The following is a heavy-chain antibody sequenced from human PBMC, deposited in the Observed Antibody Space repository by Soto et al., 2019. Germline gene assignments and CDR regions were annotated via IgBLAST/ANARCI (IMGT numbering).Heavy chain of an antibody. V-gene: IGHV3-30*18. J-gene: IGHJ4*02. Sequence: QVQLVESGGGVVQPGRSLRLSCAASGFTFSSYGMHWVRQAPGKGLEWVAVISYDGSNKYYADSVKGRFTISRDNSKNTLYLQMNSLRAEDTAVYYCAKAGFGFGELLPFDYWGQGTLVTVSS. CDR3: AKAGFGFGELLPFDY. CDR1: GFTFSSYG. D-gene: IGHD3-10*01. CDR2: ISYDGSNK.